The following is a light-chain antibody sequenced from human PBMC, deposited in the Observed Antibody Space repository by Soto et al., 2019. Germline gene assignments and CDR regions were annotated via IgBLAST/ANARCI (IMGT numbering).Light chain of an antibody. J-gene: IGLJ2*01. Sequence: QSALTQPPSASGTPGQRVTISCSGSNSNIGPNYVHWYQQLPGTAPKLLIYTNNQRPSGVPDRFSGSKSGTSASLAISGLRSEDEAHYYCAAWDDSLSGLVFGGGTKVTVL. V-gene: IGLV1-47*02. CDR2: TNN. CDR3: AAWDDSLSGLV. CDR1: NSNIGPNY.